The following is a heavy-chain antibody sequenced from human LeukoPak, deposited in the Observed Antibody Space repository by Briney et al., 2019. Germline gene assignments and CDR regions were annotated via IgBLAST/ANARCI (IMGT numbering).Heavy chain of an antibody. V-gene: IGHV4-39*07. CDR2: IYYSGST. J-gene: IGHJ3*02. Sequence: PSETLSVTCTVSSGSISTSSYYWGWIRQPPGKGLEWIGSIYYSGSTYYNPSLKSRVTISVDTSKNQFSLKLSSVTAADTAVYYCARDLGYYDSSGHFDIWGQGTMVTVSS. D-gene: IGHD3-22*01. CDR1: SGSISTSSYY. CDR3: ARDLGYYDSSGHFDI.